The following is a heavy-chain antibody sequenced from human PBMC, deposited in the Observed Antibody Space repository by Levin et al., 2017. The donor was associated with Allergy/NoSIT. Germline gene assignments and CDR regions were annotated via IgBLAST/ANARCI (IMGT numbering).Heavy chain of an antibody. CDR2: ISSSSTTI. CDR1: GFTFSSYS. D-gene: IGHD1-26*01. V-gene: IGHV3-48*02. Sequence: SCAASGFTFSSYSMNWVRQAPGKGLEWVSYISSSSTTIYYADSVKGRFSISRDNAENSLYLRMNSLRDEDTALYYCVRGIVGSISASGGQGTLVTVSS. CDR3: VRGIVGSISAS. J-gene: IGHJ4*02.